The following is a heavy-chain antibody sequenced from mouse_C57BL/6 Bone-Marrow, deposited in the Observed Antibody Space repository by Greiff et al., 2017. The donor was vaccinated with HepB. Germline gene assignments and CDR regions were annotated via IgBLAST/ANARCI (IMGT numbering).Heavy chain of an antibody. D-gene: IGHD1-1*01. CDR3: ARTWYYGRLWYFDV. V-gene: IGHV4-1*01. Sequence: EVKLQESGGGLVQPGGSLKLSCAASGIDFSRYWMSWVRRAPGKGLEWIGEINPDSSTINYAPSLKDKFIISRDNAKNTLYLQMSKVRSEDTALYYCARTWYYGRLWYFDVWGTGTTVTVSS. CDR2: INPDSSTI. CDR1: GIDFSRYW. J-gene: IGHJ1*03.